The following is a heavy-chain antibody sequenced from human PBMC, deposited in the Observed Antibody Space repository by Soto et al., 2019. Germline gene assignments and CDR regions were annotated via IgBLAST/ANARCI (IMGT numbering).Heavy chain of an antibody. V-gene: IGHV4-30-4*01. CDR3: SREGGESSDGLYYFDS. D-gene: IGHD3-16*01. J-gene: IGHJ4*02. CDR1: GGSTSSDNY. CDR2: IYYSGNT. Sequence: QVQVQESGPGLVKPSQTLSLTCTVSGGSTSSDNYWSWIRQPPGKGLEWIGHIYYSGNTDYNPSLKSRLAISMYTSKNQFYLTLSSVTAAATAVAVCSREGGESSDGLYYFDSWGQGSLVTVSS.